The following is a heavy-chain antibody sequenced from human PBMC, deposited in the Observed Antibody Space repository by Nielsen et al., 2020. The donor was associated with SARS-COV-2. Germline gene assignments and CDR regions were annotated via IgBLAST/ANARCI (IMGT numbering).Heavy chain of an antibody. CDR3: ARCRRPYQLFSGDYYWYFDL. V-gene: IGHV3-7*01. CDR2: INEDGGDK. CDR1: GFMFSNYW. J-gene: IGHJ2*01. D-gene: IGHD4-17*01. Sequence: GGSLKISCEVSGFMFSNYWMTWVCQAPGKGLEWVANINEDGGDKYYVDSVKGRFTISRDNAKNSLYLQMSTLMAEDTAVYYCARCRRPYQLFSGDYYWYFDLWGRGTLVTVSS.